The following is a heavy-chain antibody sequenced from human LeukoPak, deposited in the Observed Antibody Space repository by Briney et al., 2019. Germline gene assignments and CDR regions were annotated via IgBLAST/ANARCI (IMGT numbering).Heavy chain of an antibody. CDR3: ASTYDFWSGYYSGPLDY. J-gene: IGHJ4*02. CDR1: GGSISSGDYY. CDR2: LYYSGST. D-gene: IGHD3-3*01. V-gene: IGHV4-30-4*08. Sequence: SETLSLTCTVSGGSISSGDYYWSWIRQPPGKGLEWIGYLYYSGSTYYNPSLKSRVTISVDTSKNQFSLKLSSVTAADTAVYYCASTYDFWSGYYSGPLDYWGQGTLVTVSS.